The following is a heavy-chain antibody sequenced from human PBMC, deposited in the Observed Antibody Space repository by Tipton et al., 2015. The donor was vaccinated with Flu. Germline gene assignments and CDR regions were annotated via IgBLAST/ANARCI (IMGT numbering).Heavy chain of an antibody. D-gene: IGHD2-21*02. CDR3: AKSHVTWDYYGMDV. Sequence: DSVKGRFTISRDNSKNTLYLQVHSLRPEDTAVYYCAKSHVTWDYYGMDVWGQGTTVTVSS. J-gene: IGHJ6*02. V-gene: IGHV3-30*02.